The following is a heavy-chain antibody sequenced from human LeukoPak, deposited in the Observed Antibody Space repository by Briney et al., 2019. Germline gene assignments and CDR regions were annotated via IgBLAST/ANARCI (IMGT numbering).Heavy chain of an antibody. D-gene: IGHD2-2*01. J-gene: IGHJ3*02. CDR3: ASLPTGVPAADAFDI. CDR1: GFTFSSYE. CDR2: ISSSGSTI. Sequence: PGGSLRLSCAASGFTFSSYEMNWVRQAPGKGLEWVSYISSSGSTIYYADSVKGRFTISRDNAKNSLYPQMNSLRAEDTAVYYCASLPTGVPAADAFDIWGQGTMVTVSS. V-gene: IGHV3-48*03.